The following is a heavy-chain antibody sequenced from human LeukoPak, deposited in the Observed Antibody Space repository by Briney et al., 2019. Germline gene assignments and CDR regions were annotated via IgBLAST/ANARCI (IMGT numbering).Heavy chain of an antibody. CDR3: ARAVRNQLLSEY. J-gene: IGHJ4*02. CDR1: GYTFSSYD. CDR2: MNPNSGNT. Sequence: GASVKVSCKTSGYTFSSYDVTWVRQAPGQGLEYMGWMNPNSGNTGCAQKFRGRITMTSDAPITSAYMELSSLTSEDTAVYYCARAVRNQLLSEYWGQGTLITVSS. V-gene: IGHV1-8*01. D-gene: IGHD2-2*01.